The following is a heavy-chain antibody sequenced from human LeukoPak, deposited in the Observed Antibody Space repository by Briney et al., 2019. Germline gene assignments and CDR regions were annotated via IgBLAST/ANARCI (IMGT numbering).Heavy chain of an antibody. D-gene: IGHD3-9*01. CDR2: IYSGGST. Sequence: GGSLRLSCAASGFTFSSYAMSWVRQAPGKGLEWVSVIYSGGSTYYADSVKGRFTISRDNSKNTLYLQMNSLRAEDTAVYYCARGTNDILTGYYSRFDYWGQGTLVTVSS. CDR3: ARGTNDILTGYYSRFDY. J-gene: IGHJ4*02. V-gene: IGHV3-53*01. CDR1: GFTFSSYA.